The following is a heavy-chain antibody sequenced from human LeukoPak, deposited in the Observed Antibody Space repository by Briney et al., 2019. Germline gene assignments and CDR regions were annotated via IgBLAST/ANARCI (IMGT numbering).Heavy chain of an antibody. CDR1: GYTFTSYY. Sequence: SVKVSCKASGYTFTSYYMHWVRQAPGQGLEWMGGIIPIFGTANYVQKFQGRVTITADKSTSTAYMELSSLRSEDTAVYYCARELAAHPDIPFDYWGQGTLVTVSS. CDR3: ARELAAHPDIPFDY. CDR2: IIPIFGTA. J-gene: IGHJ4*02. D-gene: IGHD6-6*01. V-gene: IGHV1-69*06.